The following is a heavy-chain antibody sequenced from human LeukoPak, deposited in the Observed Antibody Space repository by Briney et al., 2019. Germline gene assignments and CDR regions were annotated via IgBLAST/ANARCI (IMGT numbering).Heavy chain of an antibody. CDR1: GYTFTGYY. V-gene: IGHV1-2*02. J-gene: IGHJ4*02. CDR2: IHPNSGGT. CDR3: ARGSFTMLVATIDY. Sequence: ALVKASCKASGYTFTGYYMHWVRQAPGQGLEGRGWIHPNSGGTNYAQKFQGRVTMTRDTSISTAYMELSRLRSDDTAVYYCARGSFTMLVATIDYWGQGTLVTVSS. D-gene: IGHD3-22*01.